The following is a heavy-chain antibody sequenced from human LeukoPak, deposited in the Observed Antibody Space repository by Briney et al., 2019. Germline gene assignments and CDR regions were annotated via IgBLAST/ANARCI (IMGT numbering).Heavy chain of an antibody. CDR3: ARTTIPLTQYYYYYYMDV. CDR2: IIPIFGTA. J-gene: IGHJ6*03. Sequence: ASVKVSCKASGGTFSSYAISWVRQAPGQGLEWMGGIIPIFGTANYAQKFQGRVTITADKSTSTAYMELSSLRSEDTAVYYCARTTIPLTQYYYYYYMDVWGKGTTVTVSS. CDR1: GGTFSSYA. V-gene: IGHV1-69*06. D-gene: IGHD3-3*01.